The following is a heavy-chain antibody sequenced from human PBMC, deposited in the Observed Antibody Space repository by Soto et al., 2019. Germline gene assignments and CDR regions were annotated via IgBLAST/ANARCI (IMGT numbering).Heavy chain of an antibody. CDR2: ISAYNGNT. CDR3: AREKRQLEAFDI. V-gene: IGHV1-18*01. D-gene: IGHD6-13*01. CDR1: GYTFTSYG. J-gene: IGHJ3*02. Sequence: ASVKISCKASGYTFTSYGISWVRQAPGQGLEWMGWISAYNGNTNYAQKLQGRVTMTTDTSTSTAYMELRSLRSDDTAVYYCAREKRQLEAFDIWGQGTMVTVSS.